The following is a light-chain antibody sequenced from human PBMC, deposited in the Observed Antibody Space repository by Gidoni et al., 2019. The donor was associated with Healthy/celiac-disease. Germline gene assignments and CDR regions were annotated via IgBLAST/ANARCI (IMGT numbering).Light chain of an antibody. CDR2: DDS. CDR1: NIGSTS. J-gene: IGLJ2*01. Sequence: SYVLTQPPSVSLAPGKTARITCGGNNIGSTSVHWYQQKPGQAPVLVVYDDSDRPSGIPERFSGSNSGNTATLTISRVEAGDEADYYCQVWDSSSDHPVVFGGGTKLTVL. CDR3: QVWDSSSDHPVV. V-gene: IGLV3-21*03.